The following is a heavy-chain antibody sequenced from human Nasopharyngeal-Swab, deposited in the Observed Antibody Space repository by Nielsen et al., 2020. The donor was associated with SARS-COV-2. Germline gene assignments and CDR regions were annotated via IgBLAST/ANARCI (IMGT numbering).Heavy chain of an antibody. CDR2: IRSEANGGTA. D-gene: IGHD2-2*01. CDR3: TGYSTIFY. Sequence: GGSLRLSCTTSGFTFGDYAMSRVGQAPGKGLEWVGFIRSEANGGTAEYAVSVEGRFSISRDDSKSIAYLQMNSLKTEDTAVYYCTGYSTIFYWGQGTLVTVSS. J-gene: IGHJ4*02. CDR1: GFTFGDYA. V-gene: IGHV3-49*04.